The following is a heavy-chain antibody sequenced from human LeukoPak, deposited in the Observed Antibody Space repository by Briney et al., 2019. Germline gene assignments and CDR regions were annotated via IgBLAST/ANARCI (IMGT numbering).Heavy chain of an antibody. Sequence: PSETLSLTCAVYGGSFTKHQWSWIRQPPGKGLEWIGAINDGGSTNYNPSLKGRVTISVDTSKNQFSLKLSSVTAADTAVYYCARDNGDTAMPPVFDYWGQGTLVTVSS. D-gene: IGHD5-18*01. CDR1: GGSFTKHQ. V-gene: IGHV4-34*01. J-gene: IGHJ4*02. CDR2: INDGGST. CDR3: ARDNGDTAMPPVFDY.